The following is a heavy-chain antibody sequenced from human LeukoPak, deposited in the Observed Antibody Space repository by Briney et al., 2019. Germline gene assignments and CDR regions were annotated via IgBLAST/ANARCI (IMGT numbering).Heavy chain of an antibody. V-gene: IGHV4-39*01. CDR1: GGSISSTSYN. Sequence: SETLSLTCTVSGGSISSTSYNWGWIRQPPGKGLEWIGSIYYSGSTYYNPSLKSRVTISVDTSKNQFSLKLSSVTAADTAVYHCARTRRNYYYMDVWGKGATVTVSS. CDR2: IYYSGST. CDR3: ARTRRNYYYMDV. J-gene: IGHJ6*03.